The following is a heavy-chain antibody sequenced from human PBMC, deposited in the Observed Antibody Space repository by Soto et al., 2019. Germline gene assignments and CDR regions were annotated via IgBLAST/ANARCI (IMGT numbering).Heavy chain of an antibody. D-gene: IGHD2-15*01. Sequence: SETLSLTCTVSGGSVSSGSYYWSWIRQPPGKGLEWIGYIYYSGSTNYNPSLKSRVTISVDTSKNQFSLKLSSVTAADTAVYYCERAPTQWGLSGGSCYSGAFDIWGQGTMVPVSS. V-gene: IGHV4-61*01. J-gene: IGHJ3*02. CDR1: GGSVSSGSYY. CDR2: IYYSGST. CDR3: ERAPTQWGLSGGSCYSGAFDI.